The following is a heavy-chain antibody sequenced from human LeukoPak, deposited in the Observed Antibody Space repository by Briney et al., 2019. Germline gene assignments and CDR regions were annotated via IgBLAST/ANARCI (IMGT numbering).Heavy chain of an antibody. J-gene: IGHJ3*02. CDR2: INQDGSEK. CDR3: ARPVPAAISPEAFDS. Sequence: PGGSLRLSCAASAFSFSSYWMSWVRQAPGKGLEWVANINQDGSEKYYVDSVKGRFTISRDNAKNSLYLQMNSLRAEDTAVYYCARPVPAAISPEAFDSWAQRTMVTVSS. CDR1: AFSFSSYW. D-gene: IGHD2-2*02. V-gene: IGHV3-7*01.